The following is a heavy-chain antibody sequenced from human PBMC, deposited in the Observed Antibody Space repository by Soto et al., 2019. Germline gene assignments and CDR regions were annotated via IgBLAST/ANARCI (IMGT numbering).Heavy chain of an antibody. CDR3: ARDLEVVAASSSWFDP. Sequence: WASVKVSCKASGYTFTSYGISWVRQAPGQGLEWMGWISAYNGNTNYAQKLQGRVTMTTDTSTSTAYMELRSLRSDDTAVYYCARDLEVVAASSSWFDPWGQGTLVTVSS. J-gene: IGHJ5*02. V-gene: IGHV1-18*04. CDR1: GYTFTSYG. CDR2: ISAYNGNT. D-gene: IGHD2-15*01.